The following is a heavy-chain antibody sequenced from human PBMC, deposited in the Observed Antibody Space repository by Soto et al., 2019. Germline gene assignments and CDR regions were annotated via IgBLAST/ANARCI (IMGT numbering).Heavy chain of an antibody. CDR3: ARYGSSSFLGHYYYYGMDV. CDR1: GGSVSSGSHY. D-gene: IGHD6-6*01. CDR2: IYYSGST. Sequence: SETLSLTCTVSGGSVSSGSHYWSWIRQPPGKGLEWIGYIYYSGSTNYNPSLKSRVTISVDTSKNQFSLKLSSVTAADTAVYYCARYGSSSFLGHYYYYGMDVWGQGTTVTVSS. V-gene: IGHV4-61*01. J-gene: IGHJ6*02.